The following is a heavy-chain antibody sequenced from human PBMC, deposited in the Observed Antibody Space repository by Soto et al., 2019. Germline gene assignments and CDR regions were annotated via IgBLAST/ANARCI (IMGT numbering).Heavy chain of an antibody. CDR1: GLTFSSYP. V-gene: IGHV3-23*01. CDR3: ARVRFGELV. Sequence: EVQLLESGGGLVQPGGSLRLSFAASGLTFSSYPMSWVRQAPGKGLEWVSIIGVGGGDRYYPESVKGRFTISRDNSRDTLYLEMNSLRDEDTAVYYCARVRFGELVWGQGTLVTVSS. D-gene: IGHD3-10*01. CDR2: IGVGGGDR. J-gene: IGHJ4*02.